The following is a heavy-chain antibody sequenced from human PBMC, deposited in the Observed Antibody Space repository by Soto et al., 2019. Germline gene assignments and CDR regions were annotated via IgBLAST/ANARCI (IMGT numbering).Heavy chain of an antibody. Sequence: GGSLRLSCATSGFTFSSYAMSWVRQAPGKGLEWVSAISGSGGSTYYADSVKGRFTISRDNSKNTLYLQMNSPIAEDTAVYYCAKVVPYYYDSSGYYLQGSHFDYWGQGTLVTVSS. D-gene: IGHD3-22*01. CDR3: AKVVPYYYDSSGYYLQGSHFDY. CDR2: ISGSGGST. V-gene: IGHV3-23*01. CDR1: GFTFSSYA. J-gene: IGHJ4*02.